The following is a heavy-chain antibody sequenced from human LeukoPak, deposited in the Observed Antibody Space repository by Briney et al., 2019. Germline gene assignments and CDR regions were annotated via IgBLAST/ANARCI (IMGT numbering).Heavy chain of an antibody. CDR2: INPNSGGT. J-gene: IGHJ6*03. CDR3: ARDARATWPYYYYYMDV. D-gene: IGHD5-24*01. Sequence: ASVKVSCKASGYTFTGYYMHWVRQAPGQGLEWMGWINPNSGGTNYAQKFQGRVTMTRDTSISTAYMELSRLRSDDTAVYYCARDARATWPYYYYYMDVWGKGTTVTVSS. V-gene: IGHV1-2*02. CDR1: GYTFTGYY.